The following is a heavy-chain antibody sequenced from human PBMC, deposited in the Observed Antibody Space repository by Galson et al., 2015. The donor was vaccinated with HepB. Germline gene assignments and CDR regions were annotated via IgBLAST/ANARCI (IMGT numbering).Heavy chain of an antibody. V-gene: IGHV3-48*04. Sequence: SLRLSCADSGFTFSSNRMNWVRQAPGKGLEWVSYISSSSSTIYYADSGKGRFTISRDNAKNSLYLQMNSLRAEDTAVYYCARQSGRWLQLALDYWGQGTLVTVSS. J-gene: IGHJ4*02. CDR3: ARQSGRWLQLALDY. CDR2: ISSSSSTI. CDR1: GFTFSSNR. D-gene: IGHD5-24*01.